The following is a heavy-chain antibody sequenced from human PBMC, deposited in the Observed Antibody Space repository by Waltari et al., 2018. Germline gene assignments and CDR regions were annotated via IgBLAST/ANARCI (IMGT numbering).Heavy chain of an antibody. V-gene: IGHV1-8*01. CDR2: MNPNSGNT. J-gene: IGHJ6*03. CDR3: ASGYSSSWYGGYYYYYMDV. Sequence: GQGLEWMGWMNPNSGNTGYAQKFQGRVTMTRNTSISTAYMELSSLRSEDTAVYYCASGYSSSWYGGYYYYYMDVWGKGTTVIVSS. D-gene: IGHD6-13*01.